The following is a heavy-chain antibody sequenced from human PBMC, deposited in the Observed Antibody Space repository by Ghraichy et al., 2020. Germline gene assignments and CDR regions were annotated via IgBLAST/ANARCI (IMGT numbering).Heavy chain of an antibody. V-gene: IGHV3-23*01. D-gene: IGHD2-2*01. CDR3: ARGGYCDSTSCYPNFDY. CDR2: ISGSGIGT. J-gene: IGHJ4*02. Sequence: GGSLRLSCAASGFPFSGYAMSWVRQAPGKGLEWVSAISGSGIGTYYADSVKGRFTISRDNSKDTLYLQVNSLRAEDTAVYYCARGGYCDSTSCYPNFDYWGQGTLVTVSS. CDR1: GFPFSGYA.